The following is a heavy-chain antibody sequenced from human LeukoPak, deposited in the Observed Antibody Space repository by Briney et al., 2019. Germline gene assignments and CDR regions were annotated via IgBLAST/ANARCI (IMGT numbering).Heavy chain of an antibody. Sequence: SETLSLTCTVSGGSISSSSYYWGWIRQPPGKGLEWIGSIYYSGSTYYNPSHKSRVTISVDTSKNQFSLKLSSVTAADTAVYYCARDGLNYYDSSDFDYWGQGTLVTVSS. CDR2: IYYSGST. J-gene: IGHJ4*02. CDR1: GGSISSSSYY. V-gene: IGHV4-39*07. D-gene: IGHD3-22*01. CDR3: ARDGLNYYDSSDFDY.